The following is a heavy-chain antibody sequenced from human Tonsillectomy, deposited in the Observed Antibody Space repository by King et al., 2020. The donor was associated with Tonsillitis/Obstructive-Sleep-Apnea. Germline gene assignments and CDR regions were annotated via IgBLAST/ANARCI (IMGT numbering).Heavy chain of an antibody. J-gene: IGHJ4*02. CDR3: ARHMTTVTTPHDY. D-gene: IGHD4-17*01. CDR1: GGSISSVSYY. V-gene: IGHV4-39*01. CDR2: CFYSGST. Sequence: QLQESGPGLVKPSETLSLTCTVSGGSISSVSYYWGWIRQPPGKGLEWIGSCFYSGSTYYNPSLKSRVTIYVDTSKNQFSLKLSSVTAADTAVYYCARHMTTVTTPHDYWGQGTLVTVSS.